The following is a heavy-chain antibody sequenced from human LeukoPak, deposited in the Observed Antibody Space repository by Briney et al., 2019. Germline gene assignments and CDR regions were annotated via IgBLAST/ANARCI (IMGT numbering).Heavy chain of an antibody. D-gene: IGHD3-10*01. CDR2: ISSSGSTI. Sequence: GGSLRLSCAASGLTFSSYEMNWVRQAPGKGLEWVSYISSSGSTIYYADSVKGRFTISRDNAKNSLYLQMNSLRAEDTAVYYCARDRLLWFGELLVQYYFDYWGQGTLVTVSS. J-gene: IGHJ4*02. V-gene: IGHV3-48*03. CDR1: GLTFSSYE. CDR3: ARDRLLWFGELLVQYYFDY.